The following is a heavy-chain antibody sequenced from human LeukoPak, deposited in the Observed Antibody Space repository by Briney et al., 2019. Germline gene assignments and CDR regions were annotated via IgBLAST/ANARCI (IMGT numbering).Heavy chain of an antibody. CDR1: GGTFSSYA. CDR3: ARVEEGGDCYTPGACAEYFQH. D-gene: IGHD2-21*02. CDR2: IIPIFGTA. J-gene: IGHJ1*01. V-gene: IGHV1-69*01. Sequence: ASVKVSCKASGGTFSSYAISWVRQAPGQGLEWMGGIIPIFGTANYAQKFQGRVTITADESTSTAYMELSSLRSEDTAVYYCARVEEGGDCYTPGACAEYFQHWGQGTLVTVSS.